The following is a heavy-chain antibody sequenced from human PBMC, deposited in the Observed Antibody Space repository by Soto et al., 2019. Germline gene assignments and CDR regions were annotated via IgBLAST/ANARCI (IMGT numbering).Heavy chain of an antibody. J-gene: IGHJ4*02. V-gene: IGHV4-39*01. CDR2: IYYSGST. Sequence: SETLSLTCTVSGGCISSSSYYWGWIRQPPGKGLEWIGSIYYSGSTYYNPSLKSRVTISVDTSKNQFSLKLSSVTAADTAVYYCARHTPAISISDHWGQGTLVTVSS. CDR1: GGCISSSSYY. CDR3: ARHTPAISISDH. D-gene: IGHD2-15*01.